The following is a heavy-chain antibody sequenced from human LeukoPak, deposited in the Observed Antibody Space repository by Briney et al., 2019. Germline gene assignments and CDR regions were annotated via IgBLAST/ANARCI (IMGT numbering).Heavy chain of an antibody. V-gene: IGHV3-7*01. CDR2: IKEDGSEK. D-gene: IGHD3-9*01. J-gene: IGHJ6*03. CDR3: ARDVPSLRYFDWLPSYYYYYIDV. Sequence: GGSLRLSCAASGFTFSSYWMSWVRQAPGKGLEWVANIKEDGSEKYYVDSVKGRFTISRDNAKNSLYLQMNSLRAEDTAVYYCARDVPSLRYFDWLPSYYYYYIDVWGKGTTVTVSS. CDR1: GFTFSSYW.